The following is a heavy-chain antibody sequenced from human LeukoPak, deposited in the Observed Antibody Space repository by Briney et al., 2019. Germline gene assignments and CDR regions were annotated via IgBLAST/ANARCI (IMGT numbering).Heavy chain of an antibody. D-gene: IGHD6-6*01. CDR1: GGSISSYY. Sequence: PSETLSLTCTVSGGSISSYYWSWIRQPPGKGLEWIGYIYYSGSTNYNPSLKSRVTISVDTSKNQFSLKLSSVTAADTAVYYCARLSATSSSFVIWGQGTLVTVSS. CDR2: IYYSGST. CDR3: ARLSATSSSFVI. V-gene: IGHV4-59*12. J-gene: IGHJ4*02.